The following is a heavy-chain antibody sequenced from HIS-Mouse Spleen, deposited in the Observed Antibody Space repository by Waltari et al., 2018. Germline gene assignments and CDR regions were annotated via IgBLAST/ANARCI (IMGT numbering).Heavy chain of an antibody. CDR3: AKDRTSLGPPSVVDY. CDR2: ISYDGSNK. Sequence: QVQLVESGGGVVQPGRSLRLSCSASGFTFSSFGMHWVRRPPGKGLEWVAVISYDGSNKYYADSVKGRFTISRDNSKNTLYLQMNSLRAEDTAVYYCAKDRTSLGPPSVVDYWGQGTLVTVSS. J-gene: IGHJ4*02. D-gene: IGHD2-2*01. CDR1: GFTFSSFG. V-gene: IGHV3-30*18.